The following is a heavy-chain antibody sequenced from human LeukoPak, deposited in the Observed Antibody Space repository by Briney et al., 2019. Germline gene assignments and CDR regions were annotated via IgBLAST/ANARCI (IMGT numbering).Heavy chain of an antibody. Sequence: PSETLSLTCTVSGYSISSGYYWGWIRQPPGKGLEWIGSIYHSGSTYYNPSLKSRVTISVDTSKNQFSLKLSSVTAADTAVYYCARSGYYYDSSGPFDYWGQGTLVTVSS. V-gene: IGHV4-38-2*02. D-gene: IGHD3-22*01. CDR2: IYHSGST. CDR3: ARSGYYYDSSGPFDY. J-gene: IGHJ4*02. CDR1: GYSISSGYY.